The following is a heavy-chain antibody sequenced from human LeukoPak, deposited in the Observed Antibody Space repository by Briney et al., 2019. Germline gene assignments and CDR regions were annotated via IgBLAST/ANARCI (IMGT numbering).Heavy chain of an antibody. J-gene: IGHJ4*02. CDR2: IVVGSGNT. CDR1: GFTFTSSA. Sequence: SVKVSCKASGFTFTSSAVQWVRQARGQRLEWIGWIVVGSGNTNYAQKFQERVTITRDMSTSTAYMELSSLRSEDTAVYYCARDRSRDGYKYYFDYWGQGTLVTVSS. D-gene: IGHD5-24*01. CDR3: ARDRSRDGYKYYFDY. V-gene: IGHV1-58*01.